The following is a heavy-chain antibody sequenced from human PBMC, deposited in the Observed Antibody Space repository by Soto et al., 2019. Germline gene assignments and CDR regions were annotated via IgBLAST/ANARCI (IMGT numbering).Heavy chain of an antibody. D-gene: IGHD6-19*01. CDR2: INAGNGNT. CDR1: GYTFTSYA. J-gene: IGHJ3*02. CDR3: ARVSGLSILSIAVAEDAFDI. V-gene: IGHV1-3*01. Sequence: GASVKVSCKASGYTFTSYAMHWVRQAPGQRLEWMGWINAGNGNTKYSQKFQGRVTITRDTSASTAYMELSSLRSEDTAVYYCARVSGLSILSIAVAEDAFDIWGQGTMVTVS.